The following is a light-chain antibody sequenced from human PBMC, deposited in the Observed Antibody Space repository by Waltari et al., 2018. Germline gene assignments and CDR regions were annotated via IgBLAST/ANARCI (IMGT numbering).Light chain of an antibody. J-gene: IGLJ3*02. CDR3: SSYTSSSTWV. CDR1: TSDVGGYNY. CDR2: EVS. Sequence: QSALTQPASVSGSPGQSIPISCTGTTSDVGGYNYVSWYQQHPGKAPKLMIYEVSNRPSGVSNRFSGSKSGNTASLTISGLQAEDEADYYGSSYTSSSTWVFGGGTKLTVL. V-gene: IGLV2-14*01.